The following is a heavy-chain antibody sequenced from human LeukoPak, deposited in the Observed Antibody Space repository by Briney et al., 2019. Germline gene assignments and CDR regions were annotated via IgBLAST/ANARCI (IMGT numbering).Heavy chain of an antibody. J-gene: IGHJ6*03. CDR1: GGSISSSSYY. D-gene: IGHD3-10*01. Sequence: SETLSLTCTVSGGSISSSSYYWGWIRQPPGKGLEWIGSIFYSGSTYYTPSLKSRVTISVDTSTNQFSLKLSSVTAADTAVYYCARLSTMVRGYYYYYMDVWGKGTTVTISS. V-gene: IGHV4-39*01. CDR2: IFYSGST. CDR3: ARLSTMVRGYYYYYMDV.